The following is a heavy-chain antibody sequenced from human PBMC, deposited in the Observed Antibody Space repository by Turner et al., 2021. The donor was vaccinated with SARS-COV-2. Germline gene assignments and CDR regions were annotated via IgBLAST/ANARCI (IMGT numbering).Heavy chain of an antibody. V-gene: IGHV3-23*01. J-gene: IGHJ4*02. Sequence: EVQLLESGGGLVQPGGSLRLSCAASGFTCSSYAMSWVRQAPGKGLEWVSAISGSGGSTYYADSVKCRFTISRDNSKNTLYLQMNSLRAEDTAVYYCAKSDRVMIVVVITLFDYWGQGTLVTVSS. CDR2: ISGSGGST. CDR3: AKSDRVMIVVVITLFDY. CDR1: GFTCSSYA. D-gene: IGHD3-22*01.